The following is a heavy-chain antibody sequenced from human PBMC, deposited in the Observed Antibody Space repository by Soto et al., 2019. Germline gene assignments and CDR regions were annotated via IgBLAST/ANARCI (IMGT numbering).Heavy chain of an antibody. V-gene: IGHV3-15*07. CDR3: TTSSHDYGDYWNYYYYYGMDV. J-gene: IGHJ6*02. D-gene: IGHD4-17*01. CDR1: GFTFSNAW. CDR2: IKSKTDGGTT. Sequence: GGSLRLSCAASGFTFSNAWMNWVRQAPGKGLEWVGRIKSKTDGGTTDYAAPVKGRFTISRDDSKNTLYLQMNSLKTEDTAVYYCTTSSHDYGDYWNYYYYYGMDVWGQGTTVTVSS.